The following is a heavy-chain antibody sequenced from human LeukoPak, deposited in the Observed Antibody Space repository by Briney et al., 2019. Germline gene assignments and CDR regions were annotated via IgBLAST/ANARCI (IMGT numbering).Heavy chain of an antibody. CDR1: GGSISSYY. V-gene: IGHV4-59*01. Sequence: PSETLSLTYTVSGGSISSYYWSWIRQPPGKGLEWIGYIYYSGSTNYNPSLKSRVTISVDTSKNQFSLKLSSVTAADTAVYYCARDGYNSGYYYYMDVWGKGTTVTVSS. J-gene: IGHJ6*03. D-gene: IGHD5-24*01. CDR2: IYYSGST. CDR3: ARDGYNSGYYYYMDV.